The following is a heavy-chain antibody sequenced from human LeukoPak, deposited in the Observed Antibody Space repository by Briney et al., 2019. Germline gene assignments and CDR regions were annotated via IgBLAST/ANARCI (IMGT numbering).Heavy chain of an antibody. Sequence: ASVKVSCKTSGYTFSGFHIHWVRQAPGQGLEWMGWMNPNSGDTNYAEKFQGRVTTTRDTSFNTAYMELSRLTSDDTAVYYCARSRRDGYNSDFDNWGQGTLVTVSS. CDR2: MNPNSGDT. CDR3: ARSRRDGYNSDFDN. V-gene: IGHV1-2*02. CDR1: GYTFSGFH. J-gene: IGHJ4*02. D-gene: IGHD5-24*01.